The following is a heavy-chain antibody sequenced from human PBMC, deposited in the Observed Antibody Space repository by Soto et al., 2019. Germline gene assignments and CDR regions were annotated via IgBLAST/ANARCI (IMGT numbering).Heavy chain of an antibody. V-gene: IGHV1-18*04. Sequence: AAVKVSCKASGYTFTRYGISWVRQAPGQGLEWMGWISAYNGNTNYAQKLQGRVTMTTDTSTSTAYMELRSLRSDDTAVYYCARDIVSSGWYTPYNWFDPWGQGTLVTVSS. D-gene: IGHD6-19*01. CDR2: ISAYNGNT. CDR3: ARDIVSSGWYTPYNWFDP. CDR1: GYTFTRYG. J-gene: IGHJ5*02.